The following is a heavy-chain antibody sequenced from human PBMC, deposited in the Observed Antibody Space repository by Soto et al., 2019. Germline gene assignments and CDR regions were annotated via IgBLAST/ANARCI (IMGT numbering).Heavy chain of an antibody. V-gene: IGHV1-58*02. D-gene: IGHD5-12*01. CDR2: IVVGSGNT. Sequence: SVKVSCKASGFTFTSSAMQWVRQARGQRLEWIGWIVVGSGNTNYAQKFQERVTITRDMSTSTAYMELSSLRSEDTAVYYCAADLRYSGPGRSYYYYYYMDVWGKGTTVTVSS. CDR3: AADLRYSGPGRSYYYYYYMDV. J-gene: IGHJ6*03. CDR1: GFTFTSSA.